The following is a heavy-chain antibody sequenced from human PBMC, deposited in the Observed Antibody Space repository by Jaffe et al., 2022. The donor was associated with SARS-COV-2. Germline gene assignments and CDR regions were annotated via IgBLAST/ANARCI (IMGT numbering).Heavy chain of an antibody. V-gene: IGHV3-64*01. D-gene: IGHD6-6*01. Sequence: EVRLVESGGGVVPPGGSLRLSCAASGFAFSDYAMHWVRQAPGKGLEYVSAISSKGVSTYYGNSVKGRFTISRDNFKDTLDLQMGRLRAEDTAVYYCARVDTYSNSPIEYWGQGTLVTVSS. CDR2: ISSKGVST. CDR3: ARVDTYSNSPIEY. CDR1: GFAFSDYA. J-gene: IGHJ4*02.